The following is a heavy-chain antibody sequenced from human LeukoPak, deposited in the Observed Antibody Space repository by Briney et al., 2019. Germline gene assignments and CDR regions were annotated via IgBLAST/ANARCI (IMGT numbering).Heavy chain of an antibody. D-gene: IGHD2-8*01. CDR1: GGSISSSSYY. CDR3: ASGCTNGVCYRRYDY. CDR2: INHSGST. V-gene: IGHV4-39*07. J-gene: IGHJ4*02. Sequence: SETLSLTCTVSGGSISSSSYYWSWIRQPPGKGLEWIGEINHSGSTNYNPSLKSRVTISVDTSKNQFSLKLSSVTAADTAVYYCASGCTNGVCYRRYDYWGQGTLVTVSS.